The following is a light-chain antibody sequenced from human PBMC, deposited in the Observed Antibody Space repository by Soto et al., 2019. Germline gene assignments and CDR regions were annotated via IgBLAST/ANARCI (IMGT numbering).Light chain of an antibody. CDR3: QHYNSYSEA. CDR2: KAS. Sequence: DIQMTQSPSTLSASVGDRVTITCRASQSISSWLAWYQRKPGKAPKLLIYKASNLKSGVPSRFSGSGSGTEFTLTISSLQPDDFATYYCQHYNSYSEAFGQGTKVELK. V-gene: IGKV1-5*03. J-gene: IGKJ1*01. CDR1: QSISSW.